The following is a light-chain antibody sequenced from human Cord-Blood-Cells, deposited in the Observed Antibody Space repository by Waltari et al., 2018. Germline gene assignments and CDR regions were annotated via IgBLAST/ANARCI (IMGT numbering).Light chain of an antibody. V-gene: IGLV2-14*01. CDR1: SSAVGGYNY. CDR2: DVS. Sequence: QSALTQPASVSGSPGQSITISGNGTSSAVGGYNYVSWYQQPPGKAPKLMIYDVSKRPSGVSNRFSGSKSGNTASLTISGLQAEDEADYYCSSYTSSSTQVFGGGTKLTVL. J-gene: IGLJ2*01. CDR3: SSYTSSSTQV.